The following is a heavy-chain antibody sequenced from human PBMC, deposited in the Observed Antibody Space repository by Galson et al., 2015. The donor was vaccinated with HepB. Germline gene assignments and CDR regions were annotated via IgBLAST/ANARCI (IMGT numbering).Heavy chain of an antibody. CDR2: IIPILGIA. Sequence: SCKASGGTFSSYAISWVRQAPGQGLEWMGRIIPILGIANYAQKFQGRVTITADKSTSTAYMELSSLRSEDTAVYYCARGIAARPGGLDYWGQGTLVTVSS. D-gene: IGHD6-6*01. CDR3: ARGIAARPGGLDY. J-gene: IGHJ4*02. CDR1: GGTFSSYA. V-gene: IGHV1-69*04.